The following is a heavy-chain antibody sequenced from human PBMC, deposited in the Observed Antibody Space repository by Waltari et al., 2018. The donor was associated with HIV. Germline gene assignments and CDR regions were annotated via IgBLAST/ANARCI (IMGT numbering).Heavy chain of an antibody. D-gene: IGHD1-26*01. Sequence: EIQLLESGGGLVQPGGSLRLSCSASGCIFDNHGMSWVRQAPGKGLEWVSAIGGIGATIYYADSVKGRFTVSRDNSKNTLYLQMHSLRGEDTAVYYCTKLTDSATTDWGQGTPVTVSS. J-gene: IGHJ4*02. CDR2: IGGIGATI. CDR1: GCIFDNHG. V-gene: IGHV3-23*01. CDR3: TKLTDSATTD.